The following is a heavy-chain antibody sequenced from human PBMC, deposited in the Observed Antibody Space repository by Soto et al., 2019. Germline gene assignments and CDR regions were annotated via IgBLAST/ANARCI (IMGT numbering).Heavy chain of an antibody. D-gene: IGHD2-2*01. J-gene: IGHJ5*02. CDR1: GGSISSSSYY. CDR3: ARLFIGYCSSTSGYSADFRSGYLNWFDP. CDR2: IYYSGRT. Sequence: QLQLQESGPGLVKPSETLSLTCTVSGGSISSSSYYWGWIRQPPGKGLEWIGRIYYSGRTYYNPSLKSRVTISVDKSRIQFSLKLSTVTAAETAVYYCARLFIGYCSSTSGYSADFRSGYLNWFDPWGQGTLVTVSS. V-gene: IGHV4-39*01.